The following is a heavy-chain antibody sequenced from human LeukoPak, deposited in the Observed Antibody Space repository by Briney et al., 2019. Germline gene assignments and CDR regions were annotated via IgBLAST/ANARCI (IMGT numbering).Heavy chain of an antibody. J-gene: IGHJ4*02. CDR3: TKYLAGGYDY. V-gene: IGHV3-15*01. D-gene: IGHD2-2*01. Sequence: SGGSLRLPCAASGFTFSNAWMSWVRQAPGKGLEWVGRIKSKTDGGTTDYAAPVKGRFTISRDDSKNTLHLQMNSLKTEDTAVYYCTKYLAGGYDYWGQGTLVTVSS. CDR1: GFTFSNAW. CDR2: IKSKTDGGTT.